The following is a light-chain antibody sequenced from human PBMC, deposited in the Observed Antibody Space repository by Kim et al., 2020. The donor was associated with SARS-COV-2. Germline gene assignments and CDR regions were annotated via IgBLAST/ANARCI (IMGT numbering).Light chain of an antibody. J-gene: IGLJ2*01. CDR1: TLRSYY. CDR3: ASRDIAGNHVL. Sequence: ALGQPVRITCQGHTLRSYYASWYQQKPGQAPILVIFDEANRPSGIADRFSGSSSGNTASLTITGALAEDEADYYCASRDIAGNHVLFGGGTQLTVL. V-gene: IGLV3-19*01. CDR2: DEA.